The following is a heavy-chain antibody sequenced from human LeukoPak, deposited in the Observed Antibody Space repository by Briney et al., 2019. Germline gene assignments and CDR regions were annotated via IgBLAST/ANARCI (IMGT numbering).Heavy chain of an antibody. CDR1: GFTFSSYG. V-gene: IGHV3-48*04. J-gene: IGHJ4*02. Sequence: GGSLRLSCAASGFTFSSYGMSWVRQAPGKGLEWVSYISSSGNTVYYADSVKGRFTISRDNAKNSLYLQMNSLSAEDTAVYYCAADSTSYYVFDYWGQGTLVTVSS. CDR2: ISSSGNTV. CDR3: AADSTSYYVFDY. D-gene: IGHD3-22*01.